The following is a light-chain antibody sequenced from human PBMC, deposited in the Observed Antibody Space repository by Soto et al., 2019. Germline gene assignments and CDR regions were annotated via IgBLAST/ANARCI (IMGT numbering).Light chain of an antibody. CDR2: GNS. CDR1: SSNIGAGYD. CDR3: QSSDSSRRVV. Sequence: QAVLTQPPSLSGAPGQRVTISCTGSSSNIGAGYDVHWYQQLPGTAPKLLIYGNSTRPSGVPDRFSGSKSGPSASLAIPGLQAEDEADYDCQSSDSSRRVVLGTGTKLTVL. V-gene: IGLV1-40*01. J-gene: IGLJ1*01.